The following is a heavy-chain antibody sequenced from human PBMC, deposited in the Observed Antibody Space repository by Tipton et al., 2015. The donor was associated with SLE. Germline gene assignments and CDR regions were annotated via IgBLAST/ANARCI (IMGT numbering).Heavy chain of an antibody. J-gene: IGHJ4*02. CDR3: ARTNGGGATVFDY. CDR2: VYSSGTT. CDR1: GGSISSYY. Sequence: TLSLTCTVSGGSISSYYWSWIRQPAGKGLEWIGRVYSSGTTLYNPSLNSRVTVSVDTSKNQFSLKLTSVIAADTAVYYCARTNGGGATVFDYWGQGVLVTVSS. D-gene: IGHD3-16*01. V-gene: IGHV4-4*07.